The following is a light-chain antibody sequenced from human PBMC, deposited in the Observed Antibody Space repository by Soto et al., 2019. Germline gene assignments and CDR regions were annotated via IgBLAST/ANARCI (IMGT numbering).Light chain of an antibody. CDR2: DVT. CDR1: SSDVGIYNY. CDR3: SSYTSSITVI. J-gene: IGLJ2*01. Sequence: QSALTQPASVSGSPGQSITSSCTGTSSDVGIYNYVSWYQQHPGKAPKLMIYDVTNRPSGVSNRFSGSKSGNTASLTISGLQAEDEADYYCSSYTSSITVIFGGGTKVTVL. V-gene: IGLV2-14*03.